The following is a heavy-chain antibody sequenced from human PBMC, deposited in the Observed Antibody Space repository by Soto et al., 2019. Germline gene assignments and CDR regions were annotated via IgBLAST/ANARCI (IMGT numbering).Heavy chain of an antibody. CDR1: GGPISSGDYY. D-gene: IGHD6-13*01. CDR3: ATARRAAGYYYYYGMDV. J-gene: IGHJ6*02. V-gene: IGHV4-30-4*01. Sequence: QVQLQESGPGLVKPSQTLSLTCTVSGGPISSGDYYWSWIRQPPGKGLEWIGYIYYSGSTYYNPSLKSRVTISVDTSKNQFSLKLSSVTAADTAVYYCATARRAAGYYYYYGMDVWGQGTTVTVSS. CDR2: IYYSGST.